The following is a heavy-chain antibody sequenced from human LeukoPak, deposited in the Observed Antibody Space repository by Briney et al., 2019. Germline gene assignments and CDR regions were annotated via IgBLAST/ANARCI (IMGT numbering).Heavy chain of an antibody. V-gene: IGHV3-23*01. CDR2: ISGSGGST. CDR3: ARDAGENYYGSGSFDY. Sequence: GGSLRLSCAASGFTFSSYAMSWVRQAPGKGLEWVSAISGSGGSTYYADSVKGRFTISRDNSKNTLYLQMNSLRAEDTAVYFCARDAGENYYGSGSFDYWGQGTLVTVSS. D-gene: IGHD3-10*01. J-gene: IGHJ4*02. CDR1: GFTFSSYA.